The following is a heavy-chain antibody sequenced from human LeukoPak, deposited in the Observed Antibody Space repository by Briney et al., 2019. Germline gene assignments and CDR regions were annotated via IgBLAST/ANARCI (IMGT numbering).Heavy chain of an antibody. Sequence: GGSLRLSCAASGFTFTFYAMCWVRQVPEKGLEWVSTVTYTGGNTYYADSVKGRFTISRDISKNTLYLQMNSLRAEDTAIYYCARGTGSSAWFFDFWGQGTLVTVSS. CDR1: GFTFTFYA. CDR2: VTYTGGNT. J-gene: IGHJ4*02. V-gene: IGHV3-23*01. D-gene: IGHD6-19*01. CDR3: ARGTGSSAWFFDF.